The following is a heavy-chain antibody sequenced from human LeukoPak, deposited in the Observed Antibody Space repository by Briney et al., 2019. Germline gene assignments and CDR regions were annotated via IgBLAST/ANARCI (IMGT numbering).Heavy chain of an antibody. CDR2: IYYSGST. Sequence: SVTLSLTCTVSGGSISSSSYYWGWIRQPPGKGLEWIGSIYYSGSTYYNPSLKSRVTISVDTSKNQFSLKLSSVTAADTAVYYCARQGQQQFDYWGQGTLVTVSS. V-gene: IGHV4-39*01. J-gene: IGHJ4*02. CDR3: ARQGQQQFDY. D-gene: IGHD6-13*01. CDR1: GGSISSSSYY.